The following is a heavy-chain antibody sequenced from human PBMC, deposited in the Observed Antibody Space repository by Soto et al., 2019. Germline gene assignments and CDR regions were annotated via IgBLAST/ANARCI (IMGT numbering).Heavy chain of an antibody. CDR1: GYTFTSYA. CDR3: ARDRAGGPFDY. V-gene: IGHV1-3*01. D-gene: IGHD2-15*01. Sequence: ASVKVFCKASGYTFTSYAMHWVRQAPGQRLEWMGWINAGNGNTKYSQKFQGRVTITRDTSASTAYMELSSLRSEDTAVYYCARDRAGGPFDYWGQGTLVTVSS. CDR2: INAGNGNT. J-gene: IGHJ4*02.